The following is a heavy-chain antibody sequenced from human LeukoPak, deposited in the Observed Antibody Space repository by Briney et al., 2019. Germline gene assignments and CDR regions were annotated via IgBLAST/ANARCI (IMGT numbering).Heavy chain of an antibody. CDR1: AFTFSKYW. CDR2: INTDGTVT. V-gene: IGHV3-74*01. Sequence: SGGSLRLSCAVSAFTFSKYWMLWVRQAPGKGLESVSRINTDGTVTTYADSVKGRFTVSRDNADNTMFLQMNSVRDEDTAVYYCATKQWLAPPPDSWGQGTPVTVSS. CDR3: ATKQWLAPPPDS. D-gene: IGHD6-19*01. J-gene: IGHJ4*02.